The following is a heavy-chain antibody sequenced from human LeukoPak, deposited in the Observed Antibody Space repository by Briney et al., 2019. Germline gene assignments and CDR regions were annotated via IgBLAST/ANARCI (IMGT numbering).Heavy chain of an antibody. CDR1: GFTFSSYS. Sequence: PGGSLRLSCAASGFTFSSYSMNWVRQAPGKGLEWVSSITSDSRYIFYADSVKGRFTISRDNAKNSLYLQMKSLRAEDTAVYYCASDGSPDYYGSGSYNYWGQGTLVTVSS. CDR2: ITSDSRYI. J-gene: IGHJ4*02. V-gene: IGHV3-21*01. D-gene: IGHD3-10*01. CDR3: ASDGSPDYYGSGSYNY.